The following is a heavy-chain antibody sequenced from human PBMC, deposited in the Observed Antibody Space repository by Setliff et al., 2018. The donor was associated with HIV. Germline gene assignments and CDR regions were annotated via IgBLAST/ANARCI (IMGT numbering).Heavy chain of an antibody. D-gene: IGHD3-10*01. V-gene: IGHV1-18*01. CDR2: INGYNGNT. CDR3: ATDRTQGGISLVRGVITDAARYPLDY. J-gene: IGHJ4*02. CDR1: GYTFTNFA. Sequence: ASVKVSCKTSGYTFTNFAISWVRQAPGQGLEWMGWINGYNGNTNYAQNFQGRVTMTTDTTSSTAYMELRSLRSDDTAVYYCATDRTQGGISLVRGVITDAARYPLDYWGQGTRVTVSS.